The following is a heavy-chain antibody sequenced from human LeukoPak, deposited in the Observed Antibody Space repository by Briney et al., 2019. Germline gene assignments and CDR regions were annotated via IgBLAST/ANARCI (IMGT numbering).Heavy chain of an antibody. CDR2: IYYSGST. D-gene: IGHD6-6*01. CDR1: GGSVNSGSGSYY. V-gene: IGHV4-61*01. Sequence: SETLSLTCTVSGGSVNSGSGSYYWSWIRQPPGKGLEWIGYIYYSGSTNYNPSLKSRVTISVDTSKNQFSLKLSSVTAADTAVYYCARHGLGIAARPRWFDPWGQGTLVTVSS. CDR3: ARHGLGIAARPRWFDP. J-gene: IGHJ5*02.